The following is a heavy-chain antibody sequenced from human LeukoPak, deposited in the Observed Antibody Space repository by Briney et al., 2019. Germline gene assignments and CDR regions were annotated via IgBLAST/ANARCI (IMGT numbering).Heavy chain of an antibody. CDR1: GGSFSGYY. J-gene: IGHJ4*02. D-gene: IGHD4-11*01. CDR3: ARDPFSNYVY. Sequence: SETLSLTCAVYGGSFSGYYWSWIRQPPGKGLEWIGEINHSGSTNYNPSLKSRVTISVDTSKNQFSLKLSSVTAADTAVYYCARDPFSNYVYWGQGTLVTVSS. CDR2: INHSGST. V-gene: IGHV4-34*01.